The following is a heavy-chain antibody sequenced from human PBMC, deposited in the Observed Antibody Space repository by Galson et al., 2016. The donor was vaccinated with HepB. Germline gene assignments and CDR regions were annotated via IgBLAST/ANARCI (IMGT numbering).Heavy chain of an antibody. Sequence: SLRLSCAASEFSLSRYWMSWVRQAPGKGLEWVANINRDGSERSYVDSVKGRFTTSRDNAKNSVYLQMNSLRVEDTAVYYCARSKGIAAAVGTFDSWGQGTLVTVSS. J-gene: IGHJ4*02. CDR2: INRDGSER. V-gene: IGHV3-7*01. CDR1: EFSLSRYW. CDR3: ARSKGIAAAVGTFDS. D-gene: IGHD6-13*01.